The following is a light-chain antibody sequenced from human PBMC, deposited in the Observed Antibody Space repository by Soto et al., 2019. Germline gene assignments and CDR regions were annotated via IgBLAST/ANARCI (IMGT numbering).Light chain of an antibody. J-gene: IGKJ1*01. CDR3: QQYGSSGT. CDR2: GAS. Sequence: EIVLTQSPGTLSLSPGERATLSCRASQSVSNNYLAWYQQKPGQAPRLLIDGASNRATGIPDRFSGGGSGTDFTLTISRLEPEYFAVYYCQQYGSSGTFGQGTKVDIK. V-gene: IGKV3-20*01. CDR1: QSVSNNY.